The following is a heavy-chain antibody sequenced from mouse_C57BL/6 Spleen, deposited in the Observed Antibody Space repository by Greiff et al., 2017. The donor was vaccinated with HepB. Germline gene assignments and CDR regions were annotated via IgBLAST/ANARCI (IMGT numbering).Heavy chain of an antibody. J-gene: IGHJ1*03. V-gene: IGHV1-55*01. CDR3: ARRKDYYGSSYGYFDV. Sequence: QVQLQQSGAELVKPGASVKMSCKASGYTFTSYWITWVKQRPGQGLEWIGDIYPGSGSTNYNEKFKSKATLTVDTSSSTAYMQLSSLTSEDSAVYYCARRKDYYGSSYGYFDVWGTGTTVTVSS. D-gene: IGHD1-1*01. CDR2: IYPGSGST. CDR1: GYTFTSYW.